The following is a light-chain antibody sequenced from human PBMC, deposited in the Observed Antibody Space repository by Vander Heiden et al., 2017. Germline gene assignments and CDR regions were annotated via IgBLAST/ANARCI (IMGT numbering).Light chain of an antibody. V-gene: IGKV1-39*01. CDR2: SAS. CDR3: QQSDSSLWT. Sequence: DIQMTQSPSSLSASVGDRVTITCRASQSINRYLSWYQQKPGKAPKLLIYSASSLQSGVPSRFSGSGSGTDFTLTISRLQPEDFATYYCQQSDSSLWTFGQGTKVEIK. J-gene: IGKJ1*01. CDR1: QSINRY.